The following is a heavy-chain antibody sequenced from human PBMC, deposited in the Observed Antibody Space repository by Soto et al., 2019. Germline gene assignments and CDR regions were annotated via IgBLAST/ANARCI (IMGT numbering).Heavy chain of an antibody. CDR1: GFTFSSYA. CDR3: ASPRAITMIVGVPRGHDTFDI. J-gene: IGHJ3*02. CDR2: ISGSGGST. V-gene: IGHV3-23*01. D-gene: IGHD3-22*01. Sequence: EVQLLESGGGLVQPGGSLRLSCAASGFTFSSYAMSWVRQAPGKGLEWVSAISGSGGSTYYADSVKGRFTISRDNSKNTLYLQMNSLRAEDTAVYYCASPRAITMIVGVPRGHDTFDIWGQGTMVTVSS.